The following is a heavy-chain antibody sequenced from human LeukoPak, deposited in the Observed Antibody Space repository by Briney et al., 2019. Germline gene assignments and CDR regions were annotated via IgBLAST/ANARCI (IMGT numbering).Heavy chain of an antibody. V-gene: IGHV3-21*01. CDR3: ARERVAAAGTVGD. J-gene: IGHJ4*02. D-gene: IGHD6-13*01. CDR2: ISSSSSYI. CDR1: GFTFSGYS. Sequence: PGGSLTLSCAVSGFTFSGYSMNWVRQPPGKGPEWVSSISSSSSYIYYADSVKGRFTIARDNAKNSLYLQMNSLRAEDTAVYYCARERVAAAGTVGDWGQGTLVTVSS.